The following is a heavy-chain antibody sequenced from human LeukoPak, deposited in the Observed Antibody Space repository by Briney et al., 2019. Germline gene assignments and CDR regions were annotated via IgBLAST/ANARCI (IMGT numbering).Heavy chain of an antibody. CDR3: ARYYDVLTGYYTFDY. Sequence: SETLSLTCTVFGGSISSYYWSWIRQPARKGLQWIGRICSSGSTNYNPSLTNRVTMSVDTSKHQFSLRLSSVTAADTAVYYCARYYDVLTGYYTFDYWGQGTLVTVSS. J-gene: IGHJ4*02. CDR2: ICSSGST. V-gene: IGHV4-4*07. CDR1: GGSISSYY. D-gene: IGHD3-9*01.